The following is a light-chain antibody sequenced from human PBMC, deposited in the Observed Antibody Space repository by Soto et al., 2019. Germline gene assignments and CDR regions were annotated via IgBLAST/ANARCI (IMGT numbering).Light chain of an antibody. CDR1: NRDVGNDDD. Sequence: QSALTQPASVSGSPGQSITISCAGTNRDVGNDDDVSWYQQYPGTAPKLIIYDVTNRPSGVPSRFSGSKSGNTASLTISGQDHEDEDDYYRSSHAGLATGVFGTGTKLTVL. V-gene: IGLV2-14*03. CDR2: DVT. CDR3: SSHAGLATGV. J-gene: IGLJ1*01.